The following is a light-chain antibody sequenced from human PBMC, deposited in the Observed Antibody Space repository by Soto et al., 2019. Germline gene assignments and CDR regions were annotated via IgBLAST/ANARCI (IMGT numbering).Light chain of an antibody. Sequence: QSVLTQPASVSGSPGQSITISCTGTSSDVGTYNLVSWYQQHPGKVPKLMIYEVSKRPSGVSNRFSGSKSGNTASLTISGLQTEAEADFYCCSYAGSSTFSYVFGTGTKVTVL. J-gene: IGLJ1*01. CDR2: EVS. CDR1: SSDVGTYNL. CDR3: CSYAGSSTFSYV. V-gene: IGLV2-23*02.